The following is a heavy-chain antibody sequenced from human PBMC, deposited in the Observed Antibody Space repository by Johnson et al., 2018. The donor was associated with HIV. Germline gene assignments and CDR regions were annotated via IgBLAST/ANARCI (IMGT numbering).Heavy chain of an antibody. D-gene: IGHD2-21*01. V-gene: IGHV3-30*02. J-gene: IGHJ3*02. Sequence: QVQLVESGGGVVQPGRSLRLSCAASGFTFSSYGMHWVRQAPGKGLEWVAFIRYDGSNKYYADYVKGRFTISRDNSKNTLYLQMNSLRAEDTALYYCARVSMLFIAADAFDIWGQGTWSPSLQ. CDR1: GFTFSSYG. CDR2: IRYDGSNK. CDR3: ARVSMLFIAADAFDI.